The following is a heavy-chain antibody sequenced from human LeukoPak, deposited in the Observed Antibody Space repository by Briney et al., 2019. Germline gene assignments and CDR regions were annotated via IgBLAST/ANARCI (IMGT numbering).Heavy chain of an antibody. Sequence: GGSLRLSCAASGFTFISYAIHWVRQAPGKGLEWVAVISYDGSNKYYADSVKGRFTISRDNSKNTLYLQMNSLRADDTAVYYCARGQRAHVEWYYYMDVWGKGTTVTVSS. J-gene: IGHJ6*03. V-gene: IGHV3-30*04. CDR1: GFTFISYA. D-gene: IGHD1-26*01. CDR3: ARGQRAHVEWYYYMDV. CDR2: ISYDGSNK.